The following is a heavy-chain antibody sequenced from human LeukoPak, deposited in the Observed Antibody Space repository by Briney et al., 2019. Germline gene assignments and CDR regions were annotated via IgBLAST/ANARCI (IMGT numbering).Heavy chain of an antibody. Sequence: SETLSLTCSVSGGSISSHYWNWIRQPPGKGLEWIGYIYYSGSTTYNPSLKSRVTISVDTSKNEFSLKLNSVTAADTAVYYCARDLSNWGFDSWGQGTLVTVSA. CDR3: ARDLSNWGFDS. CDR1: GGSISSHY. D-gene: IGHD7-27*01. CDR2: IYYSGST. V-gene: IGHV4-59*11. J-gene: IGHJ4*02.